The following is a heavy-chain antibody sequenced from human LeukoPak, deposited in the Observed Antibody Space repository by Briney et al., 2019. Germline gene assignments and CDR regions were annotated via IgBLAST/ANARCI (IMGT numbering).Heavy chain of an antibody. CDR3: ARVDIVMYGFDY. V-gene: IGHV3-53*01. Sequence: GGPLRLSCAASGFTLSSNYMSWVRQAPGKGLEWVSVIYSGGSTYYPDSVKGRFTISRDNSKNTLYLQMNSLRAEDTAVYYCARVDIVMYGFDYWGQGTLVTVSS. J-gene: IGHJ4*02. D-gene: IGHD2-2*03. CDR1: GFTLSSNY. CDR2: IYSGGST.